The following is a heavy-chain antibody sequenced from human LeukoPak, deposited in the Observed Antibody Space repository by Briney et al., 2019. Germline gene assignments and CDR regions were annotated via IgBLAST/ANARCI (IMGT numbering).Heavy chain of an antibody. CDR1: GFTFSSYA. CDR2: ISSNGGST. Sequence: PGGSLRLSCAASGFTFSSYAMHWVRQAPGKGLEYVSAISSNGGSTYYANSVKGRFTISRDNSKNTLYLQMGSLRAEDMAVYYCATRRNVLLWFGELEYWGQGTLVTVSS. V-gene: IGHV3-64*01. D-gene: IGHD3-10*01. J-gene: IGHJ4*02. CDR3: ATRRNVLLWFGELEY.